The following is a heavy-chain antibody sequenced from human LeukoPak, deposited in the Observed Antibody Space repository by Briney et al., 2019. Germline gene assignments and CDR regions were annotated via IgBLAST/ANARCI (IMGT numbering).Heavy chain of an antibody. V-gene: IGHV3-9*01. J-gene: IGHJ3*02. CDR1: GFVFEDYA. CDR2: ITWDSDIM. CDR3: ARVDYDSSGSLDAFDI. Sequence: GGSLRLSCVASGFVFEDYALHWVRQAPGKGLEWVSGITWDSDIMGYADSVKGRVTISRDNAKNSLYLQMNSLRAEDTAVYYCARVDYDSSGSLDAFDIWGQGTMVTVSS. D-gene: IGHD3-22*01.